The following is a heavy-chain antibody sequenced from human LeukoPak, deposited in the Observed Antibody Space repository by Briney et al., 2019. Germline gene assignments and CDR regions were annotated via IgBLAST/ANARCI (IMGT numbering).Heavy chain of an antibody. D-gene: IGHD2-2*01. J-gene: IGHJ5*02. CDR2: INHSGST. Sequence: SGTLSLTCAVYGGSFSGYYWSWIRQPPGKGLEWIGEINHSGSTNYNPSLKSRVTISVDTSKNQYSLKLSSVTAADTAVYYCARRGVTAAKNYNWFDPWGQGTLVTVSS. V-gene: IGHV4-34*01. CDR1: GGSFSGYY. CDR3: ARRGVTAAKNYNWFDP.